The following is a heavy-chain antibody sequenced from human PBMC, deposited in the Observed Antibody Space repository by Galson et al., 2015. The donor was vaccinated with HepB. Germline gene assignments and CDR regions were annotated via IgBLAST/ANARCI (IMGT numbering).Heavy chain of an antibody. V-gene: IGHV3-23*05. D-gene: IGHD3-3*01. Sequence: SLRLSCAASGFTFSSYAMSWVRQAPGKGLEWVSGIYPSEPTTYYADSVKGRFTISRDNSKNTVYLQMNSLRAEDTAVYFCAKDFCRADNCDPFDYWGQGTLVTVSS. CDR2: IYPSEPTT. CDR1: GFTFSSYA. CDR3: AKDFCRADNCDPFDY. J-gene: IGHJ4*02.